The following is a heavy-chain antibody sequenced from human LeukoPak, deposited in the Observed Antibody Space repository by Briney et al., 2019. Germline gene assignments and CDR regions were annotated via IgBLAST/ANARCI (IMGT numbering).Heavy chain of an antibody. J-gene: IGHJ4*02. Sequence: GGSLRLSCAASGFSFSTYSMNWVRQAPGKGLEWVPNIRGSSSAMNYADSVRGRFAISRDNAKNSLYLEMSSLRAEDTAVYYCARDRDWSFDYWGQGTLVTVSS. CDR2: IRGSSSAM. CDR3: ARDRDWSFDY. V-gene: IGHV3-48*04. CDR1: GFSFSTYS. D-gene: IGHD3-9*01.